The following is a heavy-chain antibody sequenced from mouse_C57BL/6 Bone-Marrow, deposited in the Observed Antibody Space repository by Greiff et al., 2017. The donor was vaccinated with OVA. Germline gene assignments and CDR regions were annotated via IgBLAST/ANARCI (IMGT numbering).Heavy chain of an antibody. D-gene: IGHD2-4*01. CDR2: IDPETGGT. J-gene: IGHJ1*03. CDR3: TIYDYDGDWDFDV. Sequence: VQLQQSGAELVRPGASVTLSCKASGYTFTDYEMHWVKQTPVHGLEWIGTIDPETGGTAYNQKFKGKAILTADKSSSTAYMELRSLTSEDSAVYYCTIYDYDGDWDFDVWGTGTTVTVSS. CDR1: GYTFTDYE. V-gene: IGHV1-15*01.